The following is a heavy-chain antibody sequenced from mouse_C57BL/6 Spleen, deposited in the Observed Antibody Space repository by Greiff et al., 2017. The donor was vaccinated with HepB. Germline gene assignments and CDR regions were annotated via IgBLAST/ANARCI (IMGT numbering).Heavy chain of an antibody. Sequence: VKLVESGPGILQSSQTLSLTCSFSGFSLSTSGMGVSWIRQPSGKGLEWLAHIYWDDDKRYNPFLKSRLTISKDTSRNQVFLKITSVDTADTATYYCARRADYYGSSYFDYWGQGTTLTVSS. V-gene: IGHV8-12*01. J-gene: IGHJ2*01. CDR3: ARRADYYGSSYFDY. D-gene: IGHD1-1*01. CDR2: IYWDDDK. CDR1: GFSLSTSGMG.